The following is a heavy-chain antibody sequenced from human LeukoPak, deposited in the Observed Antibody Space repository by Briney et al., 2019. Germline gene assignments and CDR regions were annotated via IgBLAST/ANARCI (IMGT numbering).Heavy chain of an antibody. CDR3: ARALGYYYYYYGMDV. CDR2: IDQSGST. Sequence: KPSETLSLTCAVHGGAFSGYYWSWIRQSPGKGLEWIGKIDQSGSTNYNPSLKSRVTISVDTSNNQFSLKLASVTAGDTAVYYCARALGYYYYYYGMDVWGQGTTVTVSS. D-gene: IGHD3-16*01. J-gene: IGHJ6*02. CDR1: GGAFSGYY. V-gene: IGHV4-34*01.